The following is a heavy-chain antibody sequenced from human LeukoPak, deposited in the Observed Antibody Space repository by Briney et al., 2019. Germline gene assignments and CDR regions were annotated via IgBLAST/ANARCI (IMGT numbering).Heavy chain of an antibody. D-gene: IGHD2-15*01. CDR2: MNPNSGNT. J-gene: IGHJ5*02. V-gene: IGHV1-8*01. CDR3: ARCAGYCSGAQFDP. Sequence: ASVKVSCKASGYTFTSYDINWVRQATGQGLEWMGWMNPNSGNTGYAQKFQGRVTMTTDTSTSTAYMELRSLRSDDTAVYYCARCAGYCSGAQFDPWGQGTLVTVSS. CDR1: GYTFTSYD.